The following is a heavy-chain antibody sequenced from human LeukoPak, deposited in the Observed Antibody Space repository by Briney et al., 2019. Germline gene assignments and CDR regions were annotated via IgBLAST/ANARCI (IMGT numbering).Heavy chain of an antibody. CDR3: AREGTDFWSGPNQYFQH. CDR2: ISAYNGNT. CDR1: GCTFTSYG. V-gene: IGHV1-18*01. J-gene: IGHJ1*01. D-gene: IGHD3-3*01. Sequence: ASVKVSCKASGCTFTSYGISWVRQAPGQGLEWMGWISAYNGNTNYAQKLQGRVTMTTDTSTSTAYMELRSLRSDDTAVYYCAREGTDFWSGPNQYFQHWGQGTLVTVSS.